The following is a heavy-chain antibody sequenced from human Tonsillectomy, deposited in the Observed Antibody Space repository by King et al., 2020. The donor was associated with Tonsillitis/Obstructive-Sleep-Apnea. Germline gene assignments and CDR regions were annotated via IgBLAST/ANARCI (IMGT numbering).Heavy chain of an antibody. CDR2: IYNSGST. Sequence: QLQESGPGLVKPSETLSLTCAVSGGSISSYYWSWIRQPPGKGLEWTGYIYNSGSTNYNPSLTSRVTISVDTSKNQFSLKLSSVTAAATAVYYCARDMVLEAGGDAFDIWGQGTMVTVSS. D-gene: IGHD2-8*01. CDR3: ARDMVLEAGGDAFDI. J-gene: IGHJ3*02. V-gene: IGHV4-59*01. CDR1: GGSISSYY.